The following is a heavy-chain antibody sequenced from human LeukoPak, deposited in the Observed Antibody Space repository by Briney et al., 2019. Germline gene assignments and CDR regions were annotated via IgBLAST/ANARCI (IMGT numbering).Heavy chain of an antibody. V-gene: IGHV4-59*08. D-gene: IGHD6-19*01. CDR1: GGSINSHY. CDR3: VRRDTGWNYFDY. CDR2: IYYTGKN. Sequence: PSETLPLTCAVSGGSINSHYWGWIRQPPGKGLQWIGDIYYTGKNNYNPSLKSRVTISLGTSKDHLSLNLTSVLAADTAIYYCVRRDTGWNYFDYWGQGILVTVSS. J-gene: IGHJ4*02.